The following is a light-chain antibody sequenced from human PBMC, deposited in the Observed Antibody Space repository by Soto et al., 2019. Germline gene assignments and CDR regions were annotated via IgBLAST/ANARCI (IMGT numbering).Light chain of an antibody. CDR2: GAS. CDR3: QQYYNWPRT. Sequence: EIVMTQSPATLSVSPGERATLSCRASQGVSSKLDWFQQKPGQAPSLLIYGASTRAAGLPARFSGSGSGTEFTLTISSLQSEDFAVYYCQQYYNWPRTFGQGTKVEMK. J-gene: IGKJ1*01. CDR1: QGVSSK. V-gene: IGKV3-15*01.